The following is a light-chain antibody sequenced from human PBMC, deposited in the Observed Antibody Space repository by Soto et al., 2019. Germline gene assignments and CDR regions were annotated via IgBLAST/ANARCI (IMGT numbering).Light chain of an antibody. Sequence: QSALTQPPSASGSPGQSVTISCTGTSSDVGRFDYVSWYQQHPGKAPKIMIYAVSERPSGVTDRFSGSKSGNTASLTVSGLQSEDEADYYCSSYAGNNNLVFGGGTKLTVL. CDR1: SSDVGRFDY. CDR3: SSYAGNNNLV. V-gene: IGLV2-8*01. CDR2: AVS. J-gene: IGLJ2*01.